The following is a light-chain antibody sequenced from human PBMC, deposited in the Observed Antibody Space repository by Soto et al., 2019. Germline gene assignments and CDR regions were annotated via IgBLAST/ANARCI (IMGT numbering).Light chain of an antibody. CDR3: SSYISTSTRV. V-gene: IGLV2-14*01. Sequence: QSGLTQPASVSWSPGQSITISCTGTSSYVVGYNYVSWYQQHPGRAPKLLIYEVSNRPSGVSNRFSCSKSGNTASLTISGLKAEDQADYYWSSYISTSTRVFGNGTK. J-gene: IGLJ1*01. CDR2: EVS. CDR1: SSYVVGYNY.